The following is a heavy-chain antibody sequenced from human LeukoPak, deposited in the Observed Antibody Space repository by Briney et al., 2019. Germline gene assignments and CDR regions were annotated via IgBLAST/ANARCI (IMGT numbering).Heavy chain of an antibody. J-gene: IGHJ5*01. CDR2: VKHDGDT. Sequence: MASETLSLTCAVYGASFNTYYWTWIRQSPDKGLEWIGEVKHDGDTNVNPSLRSRVVMSVDASKNQFSLKMTSVTAADTAIYFCARGLVALPNDRLSLFFDFWGQGTLVTVSS. CDR3: ARGLVALPNDRLSLFFDF. CDR1: GASFNTYY. V-gene: IGHV4-34*01. D-gene: IGHD2-8*01.